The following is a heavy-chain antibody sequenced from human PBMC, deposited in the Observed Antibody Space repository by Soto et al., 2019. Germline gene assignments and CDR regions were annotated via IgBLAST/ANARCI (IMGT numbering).Heavy chain of an antibody. CDR3: ARDLYCSGGSCYLGLNWFDP. V-gene: IGHV1-18*01. D-gene: IGHD2-15*01. J-gene: IGHJ5*02. Sequence: GASVKVSCKASGYTFTSYGISWVRQAPGQGLEWMGWISAYNGNTNYAQKLQGRVTMTTDTSTSTAYMELRSLRSDDTAVYYCARDLYCSGGSCYLGLNWFDPWGQGTLVTV. CDR1: GYTFTSYG. CDR2: ISAYNGNT.